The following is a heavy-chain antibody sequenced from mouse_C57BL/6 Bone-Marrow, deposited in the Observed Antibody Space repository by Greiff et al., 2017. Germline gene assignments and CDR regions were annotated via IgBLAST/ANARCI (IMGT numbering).Heavy chain of an antibody. CDR2: IDPETGGT. V-gene: IGHV1-15*01. Sequence: VQLQQSGAELVRPGASVTLSCKASGYTFTDYEMHWVKQTPVHGLEWIGAIDPETGGTAYKQKFKGKAILTADKSSSTAYMSLRSLTSEDSAVYYCTRWDYGSPSDYWGQGTTLTVSS. J-gene: IGHJ2*01. CDR1: GYTFTDYE. D-gene: IGHD1-1*01. CDR3: TRWDYGSPSDY.